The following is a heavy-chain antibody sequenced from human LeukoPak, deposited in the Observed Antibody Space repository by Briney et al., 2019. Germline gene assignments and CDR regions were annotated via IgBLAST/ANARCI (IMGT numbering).Heavy chain of an antibody. D-gene: IGHD1-1*01. Sequence: TGGSLRLSCAASGFTFSTYSMNWVRQAPGKGLEWVSYISSSSSTIYYADSVKGRFTISRDNAKNSLYLQINTLRAEDTAVYYCARGPGGAFDFWGQGAMVTVSS. CDR1: GFTFSTYS. V-gene: IGHV3-48*01. J-gene: IGHJ3*01. CDR3: ARGPGGAFDF. CDR2: ISSSSSTI.